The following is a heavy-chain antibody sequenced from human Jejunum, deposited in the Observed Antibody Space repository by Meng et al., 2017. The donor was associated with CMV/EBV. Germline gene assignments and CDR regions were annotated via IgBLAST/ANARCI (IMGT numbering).Heavy chain of an antibody. CDR3: ATSSSGFDFWTDY. CDR1: GYTFTGYY. J-gene: IGHJ4*02. V-gene: IGHV1-2*02. D-gene: IGHD5-12*01. CDR2: INPNSGDT. Sequence: SGYTFTGYYMHWVRQAPGQGPEWMGWINPNSGDTTYTQQFQGRVTMTRDTSISTAYMELSSLRSDDTAVYYCATSSSGFDFWTDYWGQGTLVTVSS.